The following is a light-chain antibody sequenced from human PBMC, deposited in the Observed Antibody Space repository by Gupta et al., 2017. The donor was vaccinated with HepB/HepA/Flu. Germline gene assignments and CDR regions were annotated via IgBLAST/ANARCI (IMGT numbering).Light chain of an antibody. V-gene: IGKV1-39*01. CDR1: QTISTY. Sequence: DMQVTQSPSSLSASVGDSVTITCRASQTISTYLNWYQQKPGKAPKLLIHAASSLQSGVPARFSGSGSGTDFTLTITCLQPEDLATYLCQQGDSIPRTFGQGTKVDIK. CDR2: AAS. J-gene: IGKJ1*01. CDR3: QQGDSIPRT.